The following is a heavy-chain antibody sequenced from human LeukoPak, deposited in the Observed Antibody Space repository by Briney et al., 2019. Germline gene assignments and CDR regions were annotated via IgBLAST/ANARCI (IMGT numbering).Heavy chain of an antibody. J-gene: IGHJ4*02. CDR3: ARKVSRYPLTPYYFDY. CDR1: GGSFSGYY. Sequence: SETLSLTCAVYGGSFSGYYWSWIRQPPGKGLEWIGEINHSGSTNYNPSLKSRVTISVDASKNQFSLKLSSVTAADTAVYYCARKVSRYPLTPYYFDYWGQGTLVTVSS. V-gene: IGHV4-34*01. CDR2: INHSGST. D-gene: IGHD1-14*01.